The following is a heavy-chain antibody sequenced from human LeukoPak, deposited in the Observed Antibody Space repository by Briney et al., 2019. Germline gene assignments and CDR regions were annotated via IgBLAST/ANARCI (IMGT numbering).Heavy chain of an antibody. CDR2: IYHSGST. J-gene: IGHJ4*02. CDR3: ARKGITMVRGVTAYYFDY. CDR1: GGSISSSNW. Sequence: PSGTLSLTCAVSGGSISSSNWWSWVRQPPGKGLEWIGEIYHSGSTNYNPSLKSRVTISVDKSKNQFSLKLSSVAAADTAVYYCARKGITMVRGVTAYYFDYWGQGTLVTVSS. D-gene: IGHD3-10*01. V-gene: IGHV4-4*02.